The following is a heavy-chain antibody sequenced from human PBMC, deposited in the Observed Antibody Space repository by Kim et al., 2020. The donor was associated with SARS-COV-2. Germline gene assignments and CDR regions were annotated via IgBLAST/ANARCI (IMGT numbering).Heavy chain of an antibody. J-gene: IGHJ4*02. V-gene: IGHV3-23*03. Sequence: ADSVKGRFTISRDNSKHTLYLQMNSLRAEDTAVYYCAKLSYYGSGSYLDYWGQGTLVTVSS. CDR3: AKLSYYGSGSYLDY. D-gene: IGHD3-10*01.